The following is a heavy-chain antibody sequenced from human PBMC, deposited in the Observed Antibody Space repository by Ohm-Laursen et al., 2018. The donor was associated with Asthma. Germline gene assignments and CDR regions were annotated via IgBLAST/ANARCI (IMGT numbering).Heavy chain of an antibody. CDR3: ARENSQTTVTTMGGFDY. Sequence: SLRLSCSASGFTFSSYGMHWVRQAPGKGLERVAVISYDGSNKYYADSVKGRFTISRDNSKNTLYLQMNSLRAEDTAVYYCARENSQTTVTTMGGFDYWGQGTLVTVSS. CDR1: GFTFSSYG. V-gene: IGHV3-30*03. D-gene: IGHD4-17*01. J-gene: IGHJ4*02. CDR2: ISYDGSNK.